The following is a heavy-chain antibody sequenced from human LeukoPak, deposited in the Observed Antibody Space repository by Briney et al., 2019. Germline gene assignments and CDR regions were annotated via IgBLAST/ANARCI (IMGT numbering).Heavy chain of an antibody. CDR1: GFTFSSYA. D-gene: IGHD3-22*01. CDR3: AKDSGGYYPKYYFDY. J-gene: IGHJ4*02. Sequence: PGGSLRRSCAASGFTFSSYAMSWVRQAPGKGLEGVSAISGSGGSTYYADSGRGRFTSSRYNAKDTLYLQMNSPRAEDTAVYYCAKDSGGYYPKYYFDYWGQGTLVTVSS. CDR2: ISGSGGST. V-gene: IGHV3-23*01.